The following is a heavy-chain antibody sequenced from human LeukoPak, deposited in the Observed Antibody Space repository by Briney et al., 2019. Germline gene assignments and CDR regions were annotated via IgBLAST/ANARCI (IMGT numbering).Heavy chain of an antibody. D-gene: IGHD3-22*01. CDR1: GFTFSNYW. V-gene: IGHV3-7*01. CDR3: VREYYYSSSGYRALRY. Sequence: PGGSLRLSCAASGFTFSNYWMSWVRQAPGKGLEWVANIKEDGSDDHFVDSVKGRFTISRDNAKNSLYLQMSSLRAEDTAVYYCVREYYYSSSGYRALRYWGQGTLVTVSS. CDR2: IKEDGSDD. J-gene: IGHJ4*02.